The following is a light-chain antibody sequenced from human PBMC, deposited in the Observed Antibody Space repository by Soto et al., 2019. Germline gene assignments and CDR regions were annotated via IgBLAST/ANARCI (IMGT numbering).Light chain of an antibody. Sequence: IQMPQSPSSLSASVGDRVTITCRASQGISGDLGWYQQKPGRAPKLLIYGASRLQSGVPSRFSGSGSGSEFNFTITGLQPDDFATYFCQQYNTYATFGQGTRLEIK. CDR3: QQYNTYAT. CDR2: GAS. V-gene: IGKV1-17*01. CDR1: QGISGD. J-gene: IGKJ5*01.